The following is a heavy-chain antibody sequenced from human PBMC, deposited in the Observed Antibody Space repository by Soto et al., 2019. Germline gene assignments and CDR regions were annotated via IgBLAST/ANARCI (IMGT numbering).Heavy chain of an antibody. Sequence: VQLVESGGGLVKPGVSLGLSCAASGFTFSSYAMHWVRQAPGKGLEWVAVISYDGSNKYYADSVKGRFTISRDNSKNTLDLQMNSLRAEDTAVYYCARDTGPNYYDSSGYYYYYGGQGTLVTVSS. J-gene: IGHJ4*02. CDR3: ARDTGPNYYDSSGYYYYY. V-gene: IGHV3-30-3*01. CDR1: GFTFSSYA. CDR2: ISYDGSNK. D-gene: IGHD3-22*01.